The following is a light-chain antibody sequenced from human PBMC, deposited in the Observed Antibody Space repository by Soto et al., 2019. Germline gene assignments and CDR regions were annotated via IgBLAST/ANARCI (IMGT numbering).Light chain of an antibody. CDR1: SRHSTYA. CDR2: VNNDGTH. J-gene: IGLJ2*01. V-gene: IGLV4-69*01. CDR3: QTGGSGMQV. Sequence: QSVLTQSPSASAYPGASVKLTCTLSSRHSTYAIAWHQHPADWGPRFLMKVNNDGTHIKGDGIPYRVSGSSSGAERYLTIASLQAEDEADYYCQTGGSGMQVFGGGTKLTVL.